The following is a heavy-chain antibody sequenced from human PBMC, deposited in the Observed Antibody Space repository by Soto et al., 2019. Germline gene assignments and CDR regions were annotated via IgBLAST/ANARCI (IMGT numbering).Heavy chain of an antibody. V-gene: IGHV3-30-3*01. J-gene: IGHJ6*02. D-gene: IGHD6-13*01. CDR1: GFTFSSYA. Sequence: PGGSLRLSCAASGFTFSSYAMHWVRQAPGKGLEWVAVISYDGSNKYYADSVKGRFTISRDNSKNTLYLQMNSLRAEDTAVYYCARDKIAAAGSRTTYYYYYGMDVWCQGTTVTVSS. CDR3: ARDKIAAAGSRTTYYYYYGMDV. CDR2: ISYDGSNK.